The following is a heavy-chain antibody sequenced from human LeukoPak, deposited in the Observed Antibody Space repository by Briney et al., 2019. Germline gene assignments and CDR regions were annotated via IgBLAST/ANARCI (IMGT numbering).Heavy chain of an antibody. J-gene: IGHJ4*02. CDR2: TYLRSRWYF. D-gene: IGHD1-26*01. V-gene: IGHV6-1*01. Sequence: SQTLSLTCAISGDSVSGNSAWNWIRQSPSRGLEWLGRTYLRSRWYFEYAESVKSRITITPDTSKNQFSLQLNSVTPDDTAVYYCARGLNWELPNLFDYWGQGTLVTVSS. CDR3: ARGLNWELPNLFDY. CDR1: GDSVSGNSA.